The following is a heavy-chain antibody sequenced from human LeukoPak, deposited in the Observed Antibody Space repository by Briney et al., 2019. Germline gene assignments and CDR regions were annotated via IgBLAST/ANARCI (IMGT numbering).Heavy chain of an antibody. V-gene: IGHV3-23*01. J-gene: IGHJ4*02. CDR2: ITGSGGGT. Sequence: GASLRLSCAASGFTFSNYAMSWVRQAPGKGLEWVSAITGSGGGTYYADSVKGRFTISRDNSKNTLYLQMYSLRAEDTAVYYCAKWGDYDVLTGYYDPDYWGQGTLVTVSS. CDR3: AKWGDYDVLTGYYDPDY. D-gene: IGHD3-9*01. CDR1: GFTFSNYA.